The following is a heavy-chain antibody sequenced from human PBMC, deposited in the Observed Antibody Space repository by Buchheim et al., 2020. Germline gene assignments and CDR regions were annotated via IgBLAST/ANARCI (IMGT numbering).Heavy chain of an antibody. D-gene: IGHD2-8*02. J-gene: IGHJ4*02. V-gene: IGHV3-7*01. CDR1: GFTFSNYR. CDR2: IKHDGSVT. CDR3: ARKIEAGGRSFDY. Sequence: EVQLVESGGGLVQPGGSLRLSCAASGFTFSNYRMSWVRQAPGKGLEWVSNIKHDGSVTYYVDSVKGRFTISRDNAKNSVYLQMNSLGAEDTALYYCARKIEAGGRSFDYWGRGTL.